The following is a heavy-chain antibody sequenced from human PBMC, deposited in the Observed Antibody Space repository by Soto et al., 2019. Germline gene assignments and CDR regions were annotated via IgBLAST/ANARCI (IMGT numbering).Heavy chain of an antibody. CDR1: GYSFTNYW. J-gene: IGHJ4*02. V-gene: IGHV5-51*01. Sequence: GESLKISCKGSGYSFTNYWIGWVRQMPGKGLEWMGIIYPGESNTRHSPSSQGQVTISDVKSISTAYLQWSSLKASDTAMYYCARQGYCSSTAYYTVDYCGQGTLVTVSS. CDR2: IYPGESNT. CDR3: ARQGYCSSTAYYTVDY. D-gene: IGHD2-2*02.